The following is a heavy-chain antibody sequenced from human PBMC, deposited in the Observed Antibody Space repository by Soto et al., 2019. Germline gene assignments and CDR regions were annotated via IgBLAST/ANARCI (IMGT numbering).Heavy chain of an antibody. CDR1: GGSISSSSYY. J-gene: IGHJ5*02. CDR3: ARSNYDFWSGTAQSGFDP. CDR2: IYYSGST. Sequence: TSETLSLTCTVSGGSISSSSYYWGWIRQPPGKGLEWIGSIYYSGSTYYNPSLKSRVTISVDTSKNQFSLKLSSVTAADTAVYYCARSNYDFWSGTAQSGFDPWGQGTLVTVSS. D-gene: IGHD3-3*01. V-gene: IGHV4-39*01.